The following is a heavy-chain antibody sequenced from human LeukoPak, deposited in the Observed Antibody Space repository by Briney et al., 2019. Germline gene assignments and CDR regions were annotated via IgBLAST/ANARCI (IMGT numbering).Heavy chain of an antibody. CDR1: GFTFSSYW. V-gene: IGHV3-7*01. CDR3: ARGGYYFGSGDGFDI. D-gene: IGHD3-10*01. CDR2: IKQDEGEK. Sequence: PGGSLRLSCAASGFTFSSYWMSWVRQAPGKGLEWVANIKQDEGEKYYVDSVKGRFIISRDNAKNSLYLQMNSLRAEDTAVYYCARGGYYFGSGDGFDIWGQGTMVTVSS. J-gene: IGHJ3*02.